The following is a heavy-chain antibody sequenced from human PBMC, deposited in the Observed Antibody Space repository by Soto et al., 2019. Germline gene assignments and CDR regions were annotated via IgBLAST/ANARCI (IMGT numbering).Heavy chain of an antibody. CDR3: SVGEYDDYRYPRDDGFDV. Sequence: QVQLVQSGAEVKKPGSSVKISCKASGGSFSSHSITWVRQAPGQGLEWMGRIIPILDITNYAQKFQDRVTITADKSSSTVYMDLNSLTSEDTAIYYCSVGEYDDYRYPRDDGFDVLGQGTKVSVSS. V-gene: IGHV1-69*02. D-gene: IGHD3-16*02. CDR2: IIPILDIT. J-gene: IGHJ3*01. CDR1: GGSFSSHS.